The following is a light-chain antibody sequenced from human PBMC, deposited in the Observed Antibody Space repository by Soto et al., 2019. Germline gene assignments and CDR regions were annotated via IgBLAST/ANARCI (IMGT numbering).Light chain of an antibody. V-gene: IGLV3-21*04. CDR1: NIGSKS. J-gene: IGLJ2*01. CDR2: YDS. Sequence: LTQPPSVSVAPGKTARITCGGNNIGSKSVHWYQQKPGQAPVLVIYYDSDRPSGIPERFSGSNSGNTATLTISRVEAGDEADYYCQVWDSSSGVVFGGGTKLTVL. CDR3: QVWDSSSGVV.